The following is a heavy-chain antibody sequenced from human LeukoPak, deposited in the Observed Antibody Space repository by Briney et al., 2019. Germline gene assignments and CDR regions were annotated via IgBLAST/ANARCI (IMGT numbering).Heavy chain of an antibody. V-gene: IGHV3-48*03. CDR2: ISSSGSHI. J-gene: IGHJ4*02. D-gene: IGHD3-9*01. CDR3: ARRDYDILTGYRDFDY. Sequence: PGGSLRLSCAASGFTFSSYEMNWVRQAPGKGLEWVSYISSSGSHIYYADSVKGRFTISRDNAQKSMYLQMNSLRAEDTAVYYCARRDYDILTGYRDFDYWGQGTLVTVSS. CDR1: GFTFSSYE.